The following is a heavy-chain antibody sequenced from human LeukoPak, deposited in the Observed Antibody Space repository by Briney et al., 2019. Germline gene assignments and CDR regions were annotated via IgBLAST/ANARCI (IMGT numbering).Heavy chain of an antibody. J-gene: IGHJ4*02. CDR1: GYTFTSYG. Sequence: GASVKVSCKASGYTFTSYGISWVRQAPGQGLEWMGWISAYNGNTNYAQKLQGRVTMTTDTSTSTAYMELRSLRSDDTAVYYCACEKGFHRGGALPLGYWGQGTLVTVSS. CDR3: ACEKGFHRGGALPLGY. V-gene: IGHV1-18*01. CDR2: ISAYNGNT. D-gene: IGHD3-16*01.